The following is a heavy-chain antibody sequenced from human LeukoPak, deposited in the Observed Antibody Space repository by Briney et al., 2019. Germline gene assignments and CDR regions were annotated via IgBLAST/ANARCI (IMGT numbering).Heavy chain of an antibody. D-gene: IGHD1-26*01. CDR1: GFTFSIYA. Sequence: PGGSLRLSCAASGFTFSIYAMIWVRQAPGKGLEWVSGISGSGGSTYYADSVKGRFTISRDNSKNTLYLQMNSLRAVDTAVYYCAKEGSPLAYGYFDYWGQGTLVTVSS. CDR3: AKEGSPLAYGYFDY. V-gene: IGHV3-23*01. CDR2: ISGSGGST. J-gene: IGHJ4*02.